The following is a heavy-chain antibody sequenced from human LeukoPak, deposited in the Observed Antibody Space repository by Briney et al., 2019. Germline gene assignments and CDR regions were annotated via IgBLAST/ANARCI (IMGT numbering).Heavy chain of an antibody. CDR3: TRCGDVYKFGKF. J-gene: IGHJ4*02. CDR2: MHFSGSP. V-gene: IGHV4-39*01. Sequence: SETLSLTCTVSDDSISTNNYDWSWIRQPPGRGLEWVGTMHFSGSPYYSPSRHSRVSISVHTSKHQFSLMLKSVTATDPAVYYRTRCGDVYKFGKFWGQGTLVTVSS. D-gene: IGHD5-24*01. CDR1: DDSISTNNYD.